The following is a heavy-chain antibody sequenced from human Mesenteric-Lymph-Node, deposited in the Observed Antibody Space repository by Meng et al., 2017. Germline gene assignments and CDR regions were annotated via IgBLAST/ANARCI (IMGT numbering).Heavy chain of an antibody. CDR3: ARDRSSSWLESNFDL. CDR1: GYTFTSYG. CDR2: ISAYNGNT. V-gene: IGHV1-18*01. D-gene: IGHD6-13*01. Sequence: ASVKVSCKASGYTFTSYGISWVRQAPGQGLEWMGWISAYNGNTNYAQKLQGRVTMTTDTSTSTAYMELRSLRSDDTAVYYCARDRSSSWLESNFDLWGRGTLVTVSS. J-gene: IGHJ2*01.